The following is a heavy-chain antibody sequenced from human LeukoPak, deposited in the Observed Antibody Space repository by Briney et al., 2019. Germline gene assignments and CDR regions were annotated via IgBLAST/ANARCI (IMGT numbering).Heavy chain of an antibody. Sequence: GASVKVSCKASGYTFTGYYMHWVRQAPGQGLEWMGWINPNSGGTNYAQKFQGGVTMTRDTSISTAYMELSRLRSDDTAVYYCARSRTVRGVMSWFDPWGQGTLVTVSS. D-gene: IGHD3-10*01. CDR2: INPNSGGT. V-gene: IGHV1-2*02. CDR1: GYTFTGYY. CDR3: ARSRTVRGVMSWFDP. J-gene: IGHJ5*02.